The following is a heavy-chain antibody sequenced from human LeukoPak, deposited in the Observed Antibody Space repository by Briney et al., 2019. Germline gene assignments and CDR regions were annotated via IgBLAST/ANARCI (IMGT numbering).Heavy chain of an antibody. D-gene: IGHD4-11*01. Sequence: GGSPRLSCAASGFTFSNSSMTWVRQAPGKGLEWVSSISRSSTYIYYADLVKGRFTISRDNAKNSLYLQMGSLRAGDTAIYYCAYSANILPDYWCQGTLVTVSS. CDR2: ISRSSTYI. CDR1: GFTFSNSS. J-gene: IGHJ4*02. V-gene: IGHV3-21*01. CDR3: AYSANILPDY.